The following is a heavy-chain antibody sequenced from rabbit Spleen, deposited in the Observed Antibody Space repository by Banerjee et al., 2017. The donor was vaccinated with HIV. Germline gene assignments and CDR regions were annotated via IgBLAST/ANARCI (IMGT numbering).Heavy chain of an antibody. Sequence: QLKESGGGLVQPGGSLKLSCKVSGFDFSSYYMTWVRQAPGKGLEWTGYIDPVFGNTYYASWVNGRFTISSDNAQNTVDLQMNSLTAADTATYFCARDSVGGNGFLFTLWGPGTLVTVS. J-gene: IGHJ4*01. V-gene: IGHV1S7*01. D-gene: IGHD1-1*01. CDR1: GFDFSSYY. CDR3: ARDSVGGNGFLFTL. CDR2: IDPVFGNT.